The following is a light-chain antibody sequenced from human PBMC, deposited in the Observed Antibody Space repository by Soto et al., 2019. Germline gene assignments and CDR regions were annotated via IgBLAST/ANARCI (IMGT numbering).Light chain of an antibody. J-gene: IGKJ4*01. CDR1: QDIGTW. V-gene: IGKV1-12*01. Sequence: DIQMTQSPSSVSASLGDRVIINCRASQDIGTWLAWYRQQPGKVPELLIYQTSTLQKGTPSRFSGSGSGTRFTLTISSLQPEDVATYYRQQPKIFPITFGGGTKVEIK. CDR2: QTS. CDR3: QQPKIFPIT.